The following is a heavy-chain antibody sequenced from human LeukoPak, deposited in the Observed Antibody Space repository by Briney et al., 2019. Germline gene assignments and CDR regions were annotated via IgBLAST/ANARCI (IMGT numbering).Heavy chain of an antibody. J-gene: IGHJ4*02. CDR1: GGSISSSSYY. CDR3: ARVVGLSGTDY. CDR2: IYYSGST. D-gene: IGHD1-14*01. Sequence: SETPSLTCTVSGGSISSSSYYWGWIRQPPGKGLEWIGSIYYSGSTYYNPSLKSRVTISVDTSKNQFSLKLSSVTAADTAVYYCARVVGLSGTDYWGQGTLATVSS. V-gene: IGHV4-39*07.